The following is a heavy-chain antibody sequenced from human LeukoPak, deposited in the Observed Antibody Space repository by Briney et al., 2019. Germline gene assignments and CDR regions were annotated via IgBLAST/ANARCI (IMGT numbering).Heavy chain of an antibody. CDR1: GGSIISSSYN. V-gene: IGHV4-39*01. D-gene: IGHD5-18*01. CDR3: ARGPRIQLWLGRYYFDY. J-gene: IGHJ4*02. CDR2: IYHSGTT. Sequence: SETLSLTCAVSGGSIISSSYNWGWIRQPPGKGLEWIGTIYHSGTTYYNPSLKSRVTISVDTSKNQFSLKLSSVTAADTAVYYCARGPRIQLWLGRYYFDYWGQGTLVTVSS.